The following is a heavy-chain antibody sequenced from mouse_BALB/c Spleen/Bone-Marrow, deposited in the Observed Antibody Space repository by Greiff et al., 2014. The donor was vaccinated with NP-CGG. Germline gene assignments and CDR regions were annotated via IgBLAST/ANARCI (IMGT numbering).Heavy chain of an antibody. Sequence: EVQLVESGGGLVKPGGSLKLSCAASGFTFSSYTMSWVRQTPEKRPEWVATITSGGGYTYYPDSVKGRFTISRDNAKSTLYLQMSSLKSEDTAMYYCTRDLYDGYSYYAMDYWGQGTSVTVSS. V-gene: IGHV5-6-4*01. CDR1: GFTFSSYT. J-gene: IGHJ4*01. CDR2: ITSGGGYT. CDR3: TRDLYDGYSYYAMDY. D-gene: IGHD2-3*01.